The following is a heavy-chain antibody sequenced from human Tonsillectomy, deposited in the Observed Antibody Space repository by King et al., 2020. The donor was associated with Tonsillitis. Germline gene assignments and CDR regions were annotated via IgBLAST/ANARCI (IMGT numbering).Heavy chain of an antibody. CDR1: GGSISSYY. Sequence: VQLQESGPGLVKPSETLSLTCTVSGGSISSYYWSWIRQPPGKGLEWIANIYYSASTSYNPSLKSRVTISVDTSKNQFSLKLSSVTAADTAVYHCARHRSGSFDIWGQGTLVTVSS. CDR3: ARHRSGSFDI. V-gene: IGHV4-59*08. J-gene: IGHJ3*02. CDR2: IYYSAST. D-gene: IGHD3-10*01.